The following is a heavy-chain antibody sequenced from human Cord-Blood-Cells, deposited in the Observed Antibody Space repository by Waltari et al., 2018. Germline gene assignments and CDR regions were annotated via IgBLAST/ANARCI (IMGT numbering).Heavy chain of an antibody. Sequence: EVQLVESGGGLVKPGGSLRLSCAASGFTFSSYSRNWVRQAPGKGLEWVSSISSSSSYIYYADSVKGRFTISRDNAKNSLYLQMNSLRAEDTAVYYCARDFKPWYFDLWGRGTLVTVSS. V-gene: IGHV3-21*01. CDR3: ARDFKPWYFDL. J-gene: IGHJ2*01. CDR2: ISSSSSYI. CDR1: GFTFSSYS.